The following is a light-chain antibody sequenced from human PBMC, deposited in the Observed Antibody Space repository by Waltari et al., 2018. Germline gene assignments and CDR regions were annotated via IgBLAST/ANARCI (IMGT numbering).Light chain of an antibody. Sequence: VMTQSPATLSVSLGGRAHLPCRASQSFNSNLAWYQQKPGQAPRLLMYAASTRATGIPARFSGSGSGTEFTLTITSLQSEDSAVYYCQQYDKWPPMYTFGQGTKLDIK. J-gene: IGKJ2*01. CDR1: QSFNSN. CDR3: QQYDKWPPMYT. CDR2: AAS. V-gene: IGKV3-15*01.